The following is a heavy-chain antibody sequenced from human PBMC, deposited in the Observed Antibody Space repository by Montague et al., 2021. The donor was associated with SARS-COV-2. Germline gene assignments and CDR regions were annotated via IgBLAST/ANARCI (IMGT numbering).Heavy chain of an antibody. CDR1: GGSISSYY. CDR3: AGDRGRFWHFDL. Sequence: SETLSLTCTVSGGSISSYYWNWIRQSPGKGLEWIGYIYYSGSTKSNPSHMGRVTISIDTSKSQMSLRLNSVTAADTAVYYCAGDRGRFWHFDLWGRGTLVTVSS. CDR2: IYYSGST. V-gene: IGHV4-59*01. D-gene: IGHD5-12*01. J-gene: IGHJ2*01.